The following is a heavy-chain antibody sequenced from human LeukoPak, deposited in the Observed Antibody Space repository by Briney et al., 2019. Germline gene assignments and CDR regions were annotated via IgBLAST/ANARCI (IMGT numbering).Heavy chain of an antibody. V-gene: IGHV1-69*04. Sequence: GASVKVSCKASGDTFSSYAISWVRQAPGQGLEWMGRIIPILGIANYAQKFQGRVTITADKSTSTAYMELSSLRSEDTAVYYCASHRSGWYKSSDYWGQGTLVTVSS. CDR3: ASHRSGWYKSSDY. D-gene: IGHD6-19*01. CDR2: IIPILGIA. CDR1: GDTFSSYA. J-gene: IGHJ4*02.